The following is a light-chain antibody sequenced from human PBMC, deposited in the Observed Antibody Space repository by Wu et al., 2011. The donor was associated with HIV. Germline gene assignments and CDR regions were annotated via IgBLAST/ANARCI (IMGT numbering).Light chain of an antibody. CDR2: GAT. V-gene: IGKV3-20*01. CDR3: LQSGSSPLT. Sequence: LAWYQTETLASLPRLLIYGATVRATGIPDRFSGSGYGTDFNLIISGLEPEDFAVYYCLQSGSSPLTFGRGTRVEIK. J-gene: IGKJ1*01.